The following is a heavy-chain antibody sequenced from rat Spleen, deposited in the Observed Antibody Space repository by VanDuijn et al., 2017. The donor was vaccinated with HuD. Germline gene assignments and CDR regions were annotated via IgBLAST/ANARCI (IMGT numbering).Heavy chain of an antibody. J-gene: IGHJ2*01. CDR1: GFNFSDYY. V-gene: IGHV5-29*01. CDR3: ARSVFDY. CDR2: INYDGSRT. Sequence: EVQLLESDGGLVQPGRSMKLSCAASGFNFSDYYMAWVRQAPTKGLEWVATINYDGSRTDYRDSVKGRFTISRDNAKSTLYLQMDSLRSEDTATYYCARSVFDYWGQGVMVTVSS.